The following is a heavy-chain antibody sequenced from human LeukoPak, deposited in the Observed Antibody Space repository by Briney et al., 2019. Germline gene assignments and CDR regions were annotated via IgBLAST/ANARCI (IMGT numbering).Heavy chain of an antibody. Sequence: GRSLRLSCAASGFTFDDYAMHWVRQAPGKGLEWVSGISWNSGSIGYADSVKGRFTISGDNAKNSLYLQMNSLRAEDTALYYCAKDRTIFGVVITDGGAFDIWGQGTMVTVSS. D-gene: IGHD3-3*01. CDR3: AKDRTIFGVVITDGGAFDI. CDR2: ISWNSGSI. CDR1: GFTFDDYA. V-gene: IGHV3-9*01. J-gene: IGHJ3*02.